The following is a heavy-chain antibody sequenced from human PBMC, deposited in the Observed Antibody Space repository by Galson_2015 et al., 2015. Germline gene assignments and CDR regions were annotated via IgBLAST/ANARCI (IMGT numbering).Heavy chain of an antibody. CDR1: GGSISSYY. CDR3: ARADYYGSGMIPNFDY. CDR2: IYYSGGT. J-gene: IGHJ4*02. Sequence: ETMSITCTVSGGSISSYYWSWIRPPPGRGLEWIGYIYYSGGTNYNPSLKSRVTISVDTSKNQFSLKLSSVTAADTAMYYCARADYYGSGMIPNFDYWGQGALFTVSS. V-gene: IGHV4-59*01. D-gene: IGHD3-10*01.